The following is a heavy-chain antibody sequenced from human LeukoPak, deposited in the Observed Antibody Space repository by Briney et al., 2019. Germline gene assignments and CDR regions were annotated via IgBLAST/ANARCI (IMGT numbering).Heavy chain of an antibody. CDR3: ATVFGRYCSSTSCHPGPT. CDR2: VDPEDGET. Sequence: GASVKVSCKASGYTFTDYYMHWVQQAPGKGLEWMGRVDPEDGETIYAEKFQGRVTITADTSTDTAYMELSSLRSEDTAVYYCATVFGRYCSSTSCHPGPTWGQGTLVTVST. D-gene: IGHD2-2*01. V-gene: IGHV1-69-2*01. CDR1: GYTFTDYY. J-gene: IGHJ5*02.